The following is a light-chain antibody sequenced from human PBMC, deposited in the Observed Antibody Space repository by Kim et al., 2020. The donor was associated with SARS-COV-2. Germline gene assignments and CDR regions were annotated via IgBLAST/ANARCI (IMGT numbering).Light chain of an antibody. CDR1: NIGSKS. V-gene: IGLV3-21*04. J-gene: IGLJ1*01. CDR3: QVWDSSSDHPNYV. CDR2: YDS. Sequence: SYELTQPPSVSVAPGKTARITCGGNNIGSKSVHWYQQKPGQAPVLVIYYDSDRPSGIPERFSGSNSGNTVTLTISRVEAGDEADYYCQVWDSSSDHPNYVFGTGTKVTVL.